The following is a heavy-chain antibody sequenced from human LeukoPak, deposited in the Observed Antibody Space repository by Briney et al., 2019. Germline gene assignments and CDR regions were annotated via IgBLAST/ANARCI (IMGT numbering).Heavy chain of an antibody. D-gene: IGHD3-10*01. V-gene: IGHV4-61*09. Sequence: SETLSLTCTVSGGSISSGSYCWSWIRQPAGKGLEWIGHIHISGSTNYNPSLKSRVTMSVDTSKKQFSLKLSSVTAADTAVYYCARDKSRTYGSADAFDIWGQGTMVTVSS. CDR3: ARDKSRTYGSADAFDI. CDR1: GGSISSGSYC. CDR2: IHISGST. J-gene: IGHJ3*02.